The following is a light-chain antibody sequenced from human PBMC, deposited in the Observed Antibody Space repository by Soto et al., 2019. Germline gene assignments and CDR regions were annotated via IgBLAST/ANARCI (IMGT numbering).Light chain of an antibody. J-gene: IGKJ4*01. V-gene: IGKV3-11*01. Sequence: EIVLTQSPATLSLSPGERATLSCSASHGVSSYLAWYQQKPGQAPRLLMYDTSNRATGIPARFSGSGSGTDFTLTISSLEPEDFAVYYCQQRSNWPWTFGGGTKVEIK. CDR3: QQRSNWPWT. CDR2: DTS. CDR1: HGVSSY.